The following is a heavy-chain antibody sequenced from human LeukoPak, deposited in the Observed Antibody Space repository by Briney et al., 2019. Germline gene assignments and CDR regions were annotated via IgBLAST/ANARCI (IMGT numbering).Heavy chain of an antibody. CDR2: IYYSGST. J-gene: IGHJ3*02. D-gene: IGHD5-12*01. CDR3: AESRDGYNRGADAFDI. Sequence: SETLSLTCTVPGGSISSSSYYWGWIRQPPGKGLEWIGSIYYSGSTYYNPSLKSRVTISVDTPKNQFSLKLSSVTAADTAVYYCAESRDGYNRGADAFDIWGQGTMVTVSS. CDR1: GGSISSSSYY. V-gene: IGHV4-39*01.